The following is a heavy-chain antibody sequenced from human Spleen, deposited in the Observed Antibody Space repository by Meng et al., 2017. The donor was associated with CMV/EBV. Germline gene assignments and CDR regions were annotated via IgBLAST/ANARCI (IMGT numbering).Heavy chain of an antibody. CDR2: ISSSSSTI. V-gene: IGHV3-48*04. CDR1: GFTFSNYS. D-gene: IGHD2-21*01. CDR3: ARGSFRWWCLLWVGP. Sequence: GGSLRLSCAASGFTFSNYSMNWVRQAPGKGLEWVSDISSSSSTIDYADSVKGRFTISRDNAKNSLYLQMNSLRAEDTAVYYCARGSFRWWCLLWVGPWGQGSLVTVSS. J-gene: IGHJ5*02.